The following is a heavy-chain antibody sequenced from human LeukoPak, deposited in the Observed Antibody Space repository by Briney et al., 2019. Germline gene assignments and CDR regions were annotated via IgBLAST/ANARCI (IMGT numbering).Heavy chain of an antibody. Sequence: GGSLRLSCAASGFTFDNYGINWVRQAPGKGLEWVSRIHWNGGRTGYADSVKGRFTISRDNAKNSLYLQMNSLRVEDTAVYYCARDFARQWFDGWGQGTLVTVSS. CDR3: ARDFARQWFDG. V-gene: IGHV3-20*04. CDR2: IHWNGGRT. J-gene: IGHJ5*02. CDR1: GFTFDNYG.